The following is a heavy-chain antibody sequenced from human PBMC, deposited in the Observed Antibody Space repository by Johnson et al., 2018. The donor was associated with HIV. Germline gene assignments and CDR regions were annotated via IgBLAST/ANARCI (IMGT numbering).Heavy chain of an antibody. J-gene: IGHJ3*02. D-gene: IGHD3-10*01. CDR3: AGDPKRSASYYKDALDI. V-gene: IGHV3-30*02. Sequence: QVQLVESGGGVVQPVGSLRLSCVASGFTFSSYGMHWVRQAPGKGLEWVAFIGDDGSNKYYADSVKGRFTISRDHSKSTLYLQMNSLRAEDTAVYYCAGDPKRSASYYKDALDIWGQGTMVTLSS. CDR1: GFTFSSYG. CDR2: IGDDGSNK.